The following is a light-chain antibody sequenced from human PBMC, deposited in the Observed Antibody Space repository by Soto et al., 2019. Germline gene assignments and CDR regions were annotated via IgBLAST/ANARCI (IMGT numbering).Light chain of an antibody. Sequence: EIVMTQSPATLPVSPGEGGTLSCRASQSISGNLAWYQQKPGQAPRLLIYGASTRATGIPARFSGSGSGTEFTLTISSLESNDFAAYYCQQYENWPRTFGQGTKVEVK. CDR1: QSISGN. CDR3: QQYENWPRT. J-gene: IGKJ1*01. V-gene: IGKV3-15*01. CDR2: GAS.